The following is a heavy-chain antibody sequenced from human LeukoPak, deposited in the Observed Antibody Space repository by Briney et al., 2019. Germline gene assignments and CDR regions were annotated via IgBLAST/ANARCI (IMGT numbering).Heavy chain of an antibody. CDR1: GFTFSSYA. CDR3: ARDLYTMGRSYFFDY. J-gene: IGHJ4*02. Sequence: GGSLTLSCAASGFTFSSYAMHWVCQAPGKGLEWVAVISYDGSNKYYADSVKGRFTISRDNSKNTLFLQMNSLRAEDTAVYSCARDLYTMGRSYFFDYWGQRTLVTVSS. CDR2: ISYDGSNK. V-gene: IGHV3-30-3*01. D-gene: IGHD3-10*01.